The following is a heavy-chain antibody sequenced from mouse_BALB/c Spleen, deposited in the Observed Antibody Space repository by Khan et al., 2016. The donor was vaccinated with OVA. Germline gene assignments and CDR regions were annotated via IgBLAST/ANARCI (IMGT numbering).Heavy chain of an antibody. CDR2: INPSNGYT. Sequence: QMQLEESGAELARPGASVKMSCKASGYTFTTYTMHWVKQRPGQGLEWIGYINPSNGYTNYNQKFKDKSTLTADKSSSTAYMKLSSLTSDYSAVYYCAREGAYYRADGWFSYWGQGTLVTVSA. J-gene: IGHJ3*01. CDR1: GYTFTTYT. V-gene: IGHV1-4*01. CDR3: AREGAYYRADGWFSY. D-gene: IGHD2-14*01.